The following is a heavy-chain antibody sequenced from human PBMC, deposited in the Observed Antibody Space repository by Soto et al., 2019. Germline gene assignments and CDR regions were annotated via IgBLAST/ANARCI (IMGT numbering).Heavy chain of an antibody. Sequence: PSQTLSLTCAISGDSVSSNSVAWNWIRQSPSRGLEWLGRTYYRSKWYNAYSVSVKSRITINPDTSKNQFSLQLKAVTPGDTAVYCCVTYTGSGSGWYGIWCQGTQLAVSS. CDR2: TYYRSKWYN. D-gene: IGHD6-19*01. V-gene: IGHV6-1*01. J-gene: IGHJ4*02. CDR1: GDSVSSNSVA. CDR3: VTYTGSGSGWYGI.